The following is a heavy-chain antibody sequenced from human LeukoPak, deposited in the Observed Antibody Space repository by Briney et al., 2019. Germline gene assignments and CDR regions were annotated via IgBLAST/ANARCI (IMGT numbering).Heavy chain of an antibody. D-gene: IGHD3-22*01. V-gene: IGHV3-23*01. Sequence: QAGGSLRLSCAASGFTFSSYAMSWVRQAPGKGLEWVSAISGSGGSTYYADSVKGRFTISRDNSKNTLYLQMNSLRVEDTAVYYCAKVVNYYYYYNMDVWGQGTTVTVSS. CDR1: GFTFSSYA. J-gene: IGHJ6*02. CDR2: ISGSGGST. CDR3: AKVVNYYYYYNMDV.